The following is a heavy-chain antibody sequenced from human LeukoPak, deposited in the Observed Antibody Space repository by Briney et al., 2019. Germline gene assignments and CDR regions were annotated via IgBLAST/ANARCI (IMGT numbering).Heavy chain of an antibody. CDR1: GGSIGSYY. J-gene: IGHJ3*02. V-gene: IGHV4-4*07. D-gene: IGHD5-18*01. CDR2: IYTSGST. CDR3: ARGTPGGTAYDAFDI. Sequence: PSETLSLTCTVSGGSIGSYYWSWMRQPAGKGLEWIGRIYTSGSTNYNPSLKSRVTMSVDTSKNQFSLKLSSVTAADTAVYYCARGTPGGTAYDAFDIWGQGTMVTVSS.